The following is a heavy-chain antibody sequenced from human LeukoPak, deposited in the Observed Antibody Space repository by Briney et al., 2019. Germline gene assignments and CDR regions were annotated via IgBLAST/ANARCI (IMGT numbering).Heavy chain of an antibody. D-gene: IGHD6-19*01. CDR1: GFTFSSYA. V-gene: IGHV3-23*01. Sequence: GGSLGLSCAASGFTFSSYAMSWVRQAPGKGLEWVSAISGSGGSTYYADSVKGRFTISRDNSKNTLYLQMNSLRAEDTAVYYCAKDLNDQQWLFDYWGQGTLVTVSS. CDR3: AKDLNDQQWLFDY. J-gene: IGHJ4*02. CDR2: ISGSGGST.